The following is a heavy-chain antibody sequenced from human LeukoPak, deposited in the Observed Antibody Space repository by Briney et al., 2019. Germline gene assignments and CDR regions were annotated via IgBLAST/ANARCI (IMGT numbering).Heavy chain of an antibody. D-gene: IGHD5-24*01. V-gene: IGHV3-7*02. CDR3: SASITVFDY. CDR2: IKEDGSVK. Sequence: GGALRLSCAASGFTFSRYWMSWVRQAPGKGLEWVANIKEDGSVKYYVESVKGRFTISRDNAKNSLYLQMNSLRAEDTAVYYCSASITVFDYWGQGTLVTVSS. J-gene: IGHJ4*02. CDR1: GFTFSRYW.